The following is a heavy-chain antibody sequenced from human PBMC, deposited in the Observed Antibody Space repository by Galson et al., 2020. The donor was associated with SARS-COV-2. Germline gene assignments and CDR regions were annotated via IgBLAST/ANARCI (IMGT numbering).Heavy chain of an antibody. J-gene: IGHJ3*02. Sequence: GESLKISCAASGFTFSDYYMSWIRQAPGKGLEWVSYISSSSSYTNYADSVKGRFTISRDNAKNSLYLQMNSLRAEDTAVYYCARGTHVRYSNAFDIWGQGTMVTVSS. D-gene: IGHD3-9*01. V-gene: IGHV3-11*06. CDR1: GFTFSDYY. CDR2: ISSSSSYT. CDR3: ARGTHVRYSNAFDI.